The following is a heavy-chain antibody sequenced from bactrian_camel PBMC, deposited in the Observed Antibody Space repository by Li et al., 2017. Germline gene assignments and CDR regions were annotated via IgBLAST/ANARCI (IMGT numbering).Heavy chain of an antibody. CDR2: IAYDGWVS. Sequence: VQLVESGGGLVQPGGSLRLACRAYGFTFETKAMSWVRQAPGKGLEWVAQIAYDGWVSRYHDSAKGRFTISRDNAKNMLYLQMNSLKPEDTSMYYCTKDRSYGTRNWAQSTRGQGTQVTVS. V-gene: IGHV3S42*01. J-gene: IGHJ4*01. D-gene: IGHD3*01. CDR1: GFTFETKA. CDR3: TKDRSYGTRNWAQST.